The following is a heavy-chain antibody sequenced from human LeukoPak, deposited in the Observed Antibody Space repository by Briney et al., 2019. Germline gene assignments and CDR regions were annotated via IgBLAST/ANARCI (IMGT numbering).Heavy chain of an antibody. Sequence: PGGSLRLSRAASGFTFSGSPILWVRQASGKGLEWVGRIRSKADNYATAYAASVQGRCTISRDDSKSTAYLQLNSLKTEDTAVYYCTQSNYWGQGALVTVSS. CDR1: GFTFSGSP. CDR2: IRSKADNYAT. V-gene: IGHV3-73*01. CDR3: TQSNY. J-gene: IGHJ4*02.